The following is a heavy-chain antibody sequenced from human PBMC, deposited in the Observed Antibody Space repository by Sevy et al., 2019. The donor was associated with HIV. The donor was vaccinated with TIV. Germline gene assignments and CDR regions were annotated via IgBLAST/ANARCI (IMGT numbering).Heavy chain of an antibody. CDR3: AKWGNTFDH. D-gene: IGHD7-27*01. J-gene: IGHJ5*02. CDR2: IIGSGYST. V-gene: IGHV3-23*01. Sequence: GGSLRLSCAASGFTFNNYAMSWVRQAPGKGLEWVSGIIGSGYSTYYADSVKGRFTISRDNSKNTLYLQMNSLRVDDMAVYYCAKWGNTFDHWGQGTLVTVSS. CDR1: GFTFNNYA.